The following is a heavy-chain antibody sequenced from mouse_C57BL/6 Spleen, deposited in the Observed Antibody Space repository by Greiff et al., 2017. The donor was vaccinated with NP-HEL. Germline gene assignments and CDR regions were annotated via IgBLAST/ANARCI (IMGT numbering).Heavy chain of an antibody. J-gene: IGHJ2*01. V-gene: IGHV1-76*01. CDR3: ASMGYDYDWGY. CDR2: IYPGSGNT. Sequence: VQLEESGAELVRPGASVKLSCKASGYTFTDYYINWVKQRPGQGLEWIARIYPGSGNTYYNEKFKGKATLTAEKSSSTAYMQLSSLTSEDSAVYFCASMGYDYDWGYWGQGTTLTVSS. CDR1: GYTFTDYY. D-gene: IGHD2-4*01.